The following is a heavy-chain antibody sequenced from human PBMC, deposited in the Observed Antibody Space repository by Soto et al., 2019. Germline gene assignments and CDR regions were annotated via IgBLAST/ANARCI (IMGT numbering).Heavy chain of an antibody. D-gene: IGHD1-26*01. CDR3: GRESGETCDSEAS. Sequence: SETLSLTCTVSVGSMSSYGWSLIRQPAGKGLEWICRLNTYGNTHYNPSLKSRVTVSVDTSRNQFFLTLRSVTAADSAVYHCGRESGETCDSEASWGQGTPVTVSS. J-gene: IGHJ5*01. CDR1: VGSMSSYG. V-gene: IGHV4-4*07. CDR2: LNTYGNT.